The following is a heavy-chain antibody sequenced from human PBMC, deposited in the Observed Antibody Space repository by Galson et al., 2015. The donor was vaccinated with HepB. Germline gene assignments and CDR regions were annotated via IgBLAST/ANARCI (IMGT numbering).Heavy chain of an antibody. J-gene: IGHJ4*02. CDR2: ISYDGSNK. V-gene: IGHV3-30-3*01. D-gene: IGHD4-17*01. CDR1: GFTFSSYA. CDR3: ARDREDYGDCFDY. Sequence: SLRLSCAASGFTFSSYAMHWVRQAPGKGLEWVAVISYDGSNKYYADSVKGRFTISRDNSKNTLYLQMNSLRAEDTAVYYCARDREDYGDCFDYWGQGTLVTVSS.